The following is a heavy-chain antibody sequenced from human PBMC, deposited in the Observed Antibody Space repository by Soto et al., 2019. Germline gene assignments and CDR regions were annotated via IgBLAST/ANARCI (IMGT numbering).Heavy chain of an antibody. D-gene: IGHD6-19*01. CDR2: IIPIFGTA. Sequence: SVKVSCNASRVAFSKFIVTWVRQAPGLGLEWVGGIIPIFGTANYAQKFQGRVTITADESTSTSYMEVNNLRSEDTAVYYCAKVRYSSPMGYYYGMDVWGQGTTVTVSS. V-gene: IGHV1-69*13. CDR3: AKVRYSSPMGYYYGMDV. J-gene: IGHJ6*02. CDR1: RVAFSKFI.